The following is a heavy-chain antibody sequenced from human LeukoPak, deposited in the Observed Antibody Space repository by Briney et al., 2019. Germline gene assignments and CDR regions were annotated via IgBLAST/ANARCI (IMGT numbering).Heavy chain of an antibody. V-gene: IGHV2-5*02. D-gene: IGHD6-13*01. J-gene: IGHJ4*02. CDR3: VHCPPRSSWFH. CDR1: GFSLSSSGVG. CDR2: IYWDDDK. Sequence: ESGPTLVNPTQTLTLTCTFSGFSLSSSGVGVGWIRQPPGKALECLALIYWDDDKRYSPSLKSRLTITKDTCKNEVVLTMTSMDPVDTATYYCVHCPPRSSWFHWGQGTLVTVFS.